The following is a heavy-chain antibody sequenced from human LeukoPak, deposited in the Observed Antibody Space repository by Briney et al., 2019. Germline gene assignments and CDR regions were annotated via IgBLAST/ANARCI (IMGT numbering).Heavy chain of an antibody. V-gene: IGHV4-61*10. Sequence: SETLSLTCTVSGVSISSGSHYWSRIRQPAGKGLEWIGYIYYSGSTNYNPSLKSRVTISVDTSKNQFSLKLSSVTAADTAVYYCARHGDSSGWHWYFDLWGRGTLVTVSS. J-gene: IGHJ2*01. CDR3: ARHGDSSGWHWYFDL. D-gene: IGHD6-19*01. CDR2: IYYSGST. CDR1: GVSISSGSHY.